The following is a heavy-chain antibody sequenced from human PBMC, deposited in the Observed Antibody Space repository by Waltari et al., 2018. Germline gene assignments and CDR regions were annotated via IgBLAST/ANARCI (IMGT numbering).Heavy chain of an antibody. CDR1: GFTFSTYD. CDR3: AKVGGGYDDY. J-gene: IGHJ4*02. CDR2: ITSSGTYI. V-gene: IGHV3-21*01. Sequence: EVQLVESGGGLVKSGGSLRLSCAASGFTFSTYDMNWVRQAPGKGLEWVSYITSSGTYIYYADSVKGRFTISRDNAKNSLYLQMNSLRAEDTAVYYCAKVGGGYDDYWGQGTLVTVSS. D-gene: IGHD5-12*01.